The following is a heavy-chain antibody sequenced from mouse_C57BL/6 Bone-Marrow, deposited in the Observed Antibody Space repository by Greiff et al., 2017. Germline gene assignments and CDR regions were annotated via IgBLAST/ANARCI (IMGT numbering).Heavy chain of an antibody. CDR2: IWSGGST. V-gene: IGHV2-2*01. J-gene: IGHJ2*01. CDR3: ALSYYGSSSYYFDY. CDR1: GFSLTSYG. D-gene: IGHD1-1*01. Sequence: QVQLQQSGPGLVQPSQSLSITCTVSGFSLTSYGVHWVRQSPGKGLEWLGVIWSGGSTDYNAAFISRLSISKDNSKSQVFFKMNSLQADDTAIYYCALSYYGSSSYYFDYWGQGTTLTVSS.